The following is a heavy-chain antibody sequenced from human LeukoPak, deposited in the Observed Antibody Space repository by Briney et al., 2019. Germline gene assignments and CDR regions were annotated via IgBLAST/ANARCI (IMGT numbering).Heavy chain of an antibody. V-gene: IGHV4-38-2*01. D-gene: IGHD3-3*01. CDR3: ARQFTDYDFWSGFWGGYYFDY. CDR2: IYHSGST. CDR1: GYSISSGYY. J-gene: IGHJ4*02. Sequence: SETLSLTCAVSGYSISSGYYWGWIRQPPGKGLEWIGSIYHSGSTYYNPSFKSRVTISVDTSKNQFSLKLSSVTAADTAVYYCARQFTDYDFWSGFWGGYYFDYWGQGTLVTVSS.